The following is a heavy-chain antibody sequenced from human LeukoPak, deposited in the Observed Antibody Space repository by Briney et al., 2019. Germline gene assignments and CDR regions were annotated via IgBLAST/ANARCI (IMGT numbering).Heavy chain of an antibody. V-gene: IGHV6-1*01. CDR2: ASYKSEWSF. J-gene: IGHJ1*01. CDR1: GDSVSTKNVA. D-gene: IGHD6-19*01. CDR3: ARWDHGSARFQN. Sequence: PSQTLSLTCAISGDSVSTKNVAWNWASRSPSRGFEWLGRASYKSEWSFNYAASVKSRITINADTSKNQFSLRLNSVTPEDTAVYYCARWDHGSARFQNWGQGTLVTVSS.